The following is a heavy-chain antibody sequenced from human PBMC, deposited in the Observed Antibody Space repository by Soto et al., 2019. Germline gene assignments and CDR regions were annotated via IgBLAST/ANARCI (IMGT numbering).Heavy chain of an antibody. V-gene: IGHV1-58*01. CDR3: AAPSGYSYGYFDY. Sequence: GASVKVSCKASGFTFTSSAVQWVRQARGQRLKWIGWIVVGSGNTNYAQKFQERVTITRDMSTSTAYMELSSLRSEDTAVYYCAAPSGYSYGYFDYWGQGTLVTVSS. J-gene: IGHJ4*02. D-gene: IGHD5-18*01. CDR2: IVVGSGNT. CDR1: GFTFTSSA.